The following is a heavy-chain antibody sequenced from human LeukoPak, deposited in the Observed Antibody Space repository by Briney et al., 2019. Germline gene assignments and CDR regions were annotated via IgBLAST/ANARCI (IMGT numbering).Heavy chain of an antibody. CDR3: ASVDSSGYYYPNLHFQH. CDR1: GGSISSSSYY. Sequence: SETVSLTCTVSGGSISSSSYYWGWIRQPPGKGLEWIGSIYYSGSTYYNPSLKSRVTISVDTSINQFSLKLSSVTAAGTAVYYCASVDSSGYYYPNLHFQHWGQGTLVTVSS. D-gene: IGHD3-22*01. V-gene: IGHV4-39*07. J-gene: IGHJ1*01. CDR2: IYYSGST.